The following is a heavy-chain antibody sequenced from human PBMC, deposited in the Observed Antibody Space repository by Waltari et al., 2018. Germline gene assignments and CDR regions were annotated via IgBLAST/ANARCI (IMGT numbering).Heavy chain of an antibody. Sequence: QVQLVESGGGVVQPGGSLRLSCAASGFTFSSYGMPWVRQAPGKGLEWVAFIRYDGSNKYYADSVKGRFTISRDNSKNTLYLQMNSLRAEDTAVYYCAKLWFRELFPGYWGQGTLVTVSS. CDR3: AKLWFRELFPGY. V-gene: IGHV3-30*02. CDR1: GFTFSSYG. J-gene: IGHJ4*02. CDR2: IRYDGSNK. D-gene: IGHD3-10*01.